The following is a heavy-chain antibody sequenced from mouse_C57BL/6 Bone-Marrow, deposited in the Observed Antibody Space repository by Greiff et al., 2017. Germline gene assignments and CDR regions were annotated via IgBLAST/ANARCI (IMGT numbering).Heavy chain of an antibody. J-gene: IGHJ1*03. CDR3: ARHQYYGSSWYFDV. Sequence: EVHMVESGGGLVQPGESLKLSCESNEYEFPSHDMSWVRKTPEKRLELVAAINSDGGSTYYPDTMERRFIISRDNTKKTLYLQMSSLRSEDTALYYGARHQYYGSSWYFDVWGTGTTVTVSS. V-gene: IGHV5-2*01. CDR2: INSDGGST. CDR1: EYEFPSHD. D-gene: IGHD1-1*01.